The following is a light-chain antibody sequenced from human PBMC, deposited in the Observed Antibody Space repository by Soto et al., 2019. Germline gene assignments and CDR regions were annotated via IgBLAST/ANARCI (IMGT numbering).Light chain of an antibody. CDR2: TNT. J-gene: IGLJ1*01. Sequence: VLTHPPSSSWTPWHSFTISCSGSSSNVGGNPVNWYQHVPTTAPKLLIYTNTQRPSGVPDRFSGSKSGTSASLAISGLQSQDEADYYCASWDESLNGHVLGNGKKVNVL. CDR3: ASWDESLNGHV. CDR1: SSNVGGNP. V-gene: IGLV1-44*01.